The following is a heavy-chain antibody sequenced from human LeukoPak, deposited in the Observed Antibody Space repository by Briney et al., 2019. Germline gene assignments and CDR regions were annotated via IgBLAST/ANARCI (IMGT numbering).Heavy chain of an antibody. Sequence: PGRSLRLSCAGSGFTFTNAGIHWVRLAAGKGLEWVSFISHDGTNKYYSDSVDGRFTVSRLNSQNTVYLQMTDLRPDDTATYYCASEDVDTGLFWGQGTLVTVSS. CDR3: ASEDVDTGLF. J-gene: IGHJ4*02. CDR2: ISHDGTNK. CDR1: GFTFTNAG. D-gene: IGHD5-18*01. V-gene: IGHV3-30*01.